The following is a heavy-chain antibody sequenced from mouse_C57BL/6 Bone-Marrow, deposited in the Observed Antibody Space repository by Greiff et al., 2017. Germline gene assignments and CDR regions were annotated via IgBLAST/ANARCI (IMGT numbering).Heavy chain of an antibody. D-gene: IGHD1-1*01. J-gene: IGHJ1*03. CDR1: GFTFSSYT. CDR2: ISGGGGNT. V-gene: IGHV5-9*01. CDR3: SRQVATVLATKYFDV. Sequence: EVLLVESGGGLVKPGGSLTLSCAASGFTFSSYTMSWVRQTPAKRLQWVAAISGGGGNTYYPHSVQGRFTISRDNDKNTLYMQKSSLRSEVTTLYYCSRQVATVLATKYFDVGGTGTTVTGSS.